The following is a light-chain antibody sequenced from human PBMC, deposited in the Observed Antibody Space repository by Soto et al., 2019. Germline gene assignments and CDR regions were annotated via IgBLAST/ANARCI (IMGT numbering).Light chain of an antibody. CDR1: QSVSSNY. V-gene: IGKV3-20*01. J-gene: IGKJ5*01. Sequence: EIQLAQSPGNLSLSPGERAALSWRASQSVSSNYLAWYQQKPGQAPRLLIYGASSRATGIPDRFSGSGSRTDFTLTISSLEPEDFAVYYCQQYGSPPMTFGQGTRLEIK. CDR3: QQYGSPPMT. CDR2: GAS.